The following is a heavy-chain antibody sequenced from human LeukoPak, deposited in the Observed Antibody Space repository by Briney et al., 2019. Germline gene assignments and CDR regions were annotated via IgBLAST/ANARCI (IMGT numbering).Heavy chain of an antibody. CDR3: ARDSLDILTGKSPNPQYYYYYYGMDV. CDR2: IIPIFGTA. V-gene: IGHV1-69*13. D-gene: IGHD3-9*01. CDR1: GGTFSSYA. J-gene: IGHJ6*02. Sequence: GASVKVSCKASGGTFSSYAISWVRQAPGQGLEWMGGIIPIFGTANYAQKFQGRVTITADESTSTAYMELSSLRSEDTAVYYCARDSLDILTGKSPNPQYYYYYYGMDVWGQGTTVTVSS.